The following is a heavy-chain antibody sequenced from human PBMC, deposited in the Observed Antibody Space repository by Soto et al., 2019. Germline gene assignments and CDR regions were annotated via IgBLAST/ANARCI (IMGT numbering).Heavy chain of an antibody. CDR3: ARGGTNEYGGNSIGY. J-gene: IGHJ4*02. CDR1: GYTFTSYY. Sequence: ASVKVSCKASGYTFTSYYMHWVRQAPGQGLEWMGIINPSGGSTSYAQKFQGRVTMTRDTSTSTVYMELSSLRSEDTAVYYCARGGTNEYGGNSIGYWGQGTLVTVSS. D-gene: IGHD4-17*01. CDR2: INPSGGST. V-gene: IGHV1-46*01.